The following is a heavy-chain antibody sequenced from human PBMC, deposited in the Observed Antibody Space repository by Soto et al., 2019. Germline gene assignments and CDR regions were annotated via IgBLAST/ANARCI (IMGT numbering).Heavy chain of an antibody. CDR2: ISASGGST. Sequence: VGSLRLSCAASGLIFSSYAMSWVRQAPGKGLEWVSAISASGGSTYYADSVKGRFTISRDNSKNTLYLQMNSLRAEDTAIYYCAKRELLYYYGMDVWGQRTTVTVSS. CDR1: GLIFSSYA. D-gene: IGHD2-21*02. J-gene: IGHJ6*02. CDR3: AKRELLYYYGMDV. V-gene: IGHV3-23*01.